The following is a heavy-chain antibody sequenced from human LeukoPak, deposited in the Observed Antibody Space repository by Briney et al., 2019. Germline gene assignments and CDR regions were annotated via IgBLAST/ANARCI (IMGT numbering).Heavy chain of an antibody. V-gene: IGHV1-2*04. CDR1: GYTFTGYY. D-gene: IGHD6-19*01. CDR3: ARPRSVAVYYFDY. Sequence: ASVKVSCKASGYTFTGYYMHWVRQAPGQGLEWMGWINPNSGGTNYAQKFQGWVTMTRDTSISTAYMELSRLRSDDTAVYYCARPRSVAVYYFDYWGQGTLSPSPQ. CDR2: INPNSGGT. J-gene: IGHJ4*02.